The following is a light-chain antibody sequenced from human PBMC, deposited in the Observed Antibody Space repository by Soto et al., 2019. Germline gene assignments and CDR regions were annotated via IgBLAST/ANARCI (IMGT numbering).Light chain of an antibody. CDR1: QDISNY. V-gene: IGKV1-39*01. CDR2: AAS. J-gene: IGKJ1*01. Sequence: DIQMTQSPSSLSASVGDIVTITCQASQDISNYLNWYQQKSGTAPKLLIYAASTLHTGVPSRFRGRGSGTDFTLTINNLQREDFADYFCQQTYSNLWTFGQGTKVDIK. CDR3: QQTYSNLWT.